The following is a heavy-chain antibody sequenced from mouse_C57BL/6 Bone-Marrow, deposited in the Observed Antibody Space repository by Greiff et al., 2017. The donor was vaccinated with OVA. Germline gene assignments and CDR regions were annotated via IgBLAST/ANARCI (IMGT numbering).Heavy chain of an antibody. CDR1: GYTFTDYY. Sequence: VQLQQSGPELVKPGASVKISCKASGYTFTDYYINWVKQRPGQGLEWIGWIFPGSGSTYYNEKFKGKATPTVDKSSSTAYMLLSSLTSEDSAVYFCASDYYGSGGNYYFDYWGQGTTLTVSS. J-gene: IGHJ2*01. CDR3: ASDYYGSGGNYYFDY. CDR2: IFPGSGST. D-gene: IGHD1-1*01. V-gene: IGHV1-75*01.